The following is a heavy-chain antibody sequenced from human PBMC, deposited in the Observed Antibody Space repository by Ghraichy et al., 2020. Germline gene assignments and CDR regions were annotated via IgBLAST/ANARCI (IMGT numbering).Heavy chain of an antibody. J-gene: IGHJ6*02. CDR1: GGSVSSSTYY. CDR2: IYFSGST. V-gene: IGHV4-39*01. Sequence: SETLSLTCTVSGGSVSSSTYYWGWIRQPPGGGLEWIGSIYFSGSTYYNPSLKTRVTISVDTAKNQFSLKLTSVTAADTAVYCCAKTYYSGVSGLGYHSYGMDVWGQGTTVTVSS. D-gene: IGHD3-22*01. CDR3: AKTYYSGVSGLGYHSYGMDV.